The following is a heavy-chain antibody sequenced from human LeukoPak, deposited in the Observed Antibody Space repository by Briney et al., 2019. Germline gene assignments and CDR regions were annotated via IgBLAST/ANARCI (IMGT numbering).Heavy chain of an antibody. CDR1: GSSISSYY. CDR2: IYYSGST. Sequence: SETLSLTCTVSGSSISSYYWSWIRQPPGKGLEWIGYIYYSGSTNYNPSLKSRVTISVDTSKNQFSLKLSSVTAADTAVYYCSRGGSGSLNDYYYYYMDVWGKGTTVTVSS. CDR3: SRGGSGSLNDYYYYYMDV. V-gene: IGHV4-59*01. D-gene: IGHD3-10*01. J-gene: IGHJ6*03.